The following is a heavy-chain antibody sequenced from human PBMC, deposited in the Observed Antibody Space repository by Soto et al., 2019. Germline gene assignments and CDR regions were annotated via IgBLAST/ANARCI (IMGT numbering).Heavy chain of an antibody. CDR3: ARDMVEYYYDSSGYSYYYGMDV. D-gene: IGHD3-22*01. V-gene: IGHV3-30-3*01. CDR1: GFTFSSYA. CDR2: ISYDGSNK. J-gene: IGHJ6*02. Sequence: QVQLVESGGGVVQPGRSLRLSCAASGFTFSSYAMHWVRQAPGTGLEWVAVISYDGSNKYYADSVKGRFTISRDNSKNTLYLQMNSLRAEDTAVYYCARDMVEYYYDSSGYSYYYGMDVWGQGTTVTVSS.